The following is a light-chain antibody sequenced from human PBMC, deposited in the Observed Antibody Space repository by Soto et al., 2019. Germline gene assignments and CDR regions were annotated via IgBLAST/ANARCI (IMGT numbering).Light chain of an antibody. CDR1: QSVSGY. Sequence: EMVLTQSPDTLSLSPGERATLSCRASQSVSGYLGWYQQKPGQAPRLLIYDASNRAYGVPARFRGSGSGTNFTLTIASLEPEAFDVYYCQQRSNWPYLTFGGGTRV. CDR3: QQRSNWPYLT. CDR2: DAS. J-gene: IGKJ4*01. V-gene: IGKV3-11*01.